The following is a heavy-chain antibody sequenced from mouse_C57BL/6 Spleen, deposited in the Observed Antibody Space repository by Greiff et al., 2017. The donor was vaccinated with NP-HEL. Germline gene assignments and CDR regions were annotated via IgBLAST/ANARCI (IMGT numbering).Heavy chain of an antibody. CDR2: INPSSGYT. Sequence: QVQLKESGAELARPGASVKMSCKASGYTFTSYTMHWVKQRPGQGLEWIGYINPSSGYTKYNQKFKDKATLTADKSSSTAYMQLSSLTSEDSAVYYCARNWDVDYWGQGTTLTVSS. J-gene: IGHJ2*01. D-gene: IGHD4-1*01. V-gene: IGHV1-4*01. CDR3: ARNWDVDY. CDR1: GYTFTSYT.